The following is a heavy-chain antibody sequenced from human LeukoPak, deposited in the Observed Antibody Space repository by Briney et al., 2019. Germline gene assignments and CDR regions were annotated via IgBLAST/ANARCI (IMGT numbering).Heavy chain of an antibody. CDR2: INPSGGST. D-gene: IGHD2-15*01. J-gene: IGHJ6*02. CDR3: ARGGYQEYSHYYYGMDV. CDR1: DYTRASYG. V-gene: IGHV1-46*01. Sequence: ASVKVSCKASDYTRASYGVNWVRQAPGQGLEWMGIINPSGGSTSYAQKFQGRVTMTRDTSTSTVYMELSSLRSEDTAVYYCARGGYQEYSHYYYGMDVWGQGTTVTVSS.